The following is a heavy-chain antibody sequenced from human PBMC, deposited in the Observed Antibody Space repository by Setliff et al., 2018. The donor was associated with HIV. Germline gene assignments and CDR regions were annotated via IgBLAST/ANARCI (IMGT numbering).Heavy chain of an antibody. CDR3: ARDYAYNWNSVMDA. CDR2: ITSSTYI. Sequence: GGSLRLSCAASGFTFRSYSMNWVRQAPGKGLEWVSSITSSTYIYYADSVKGRFTISRDNAKNSLYLQMNSLRAEDTAVYHCARDYAYNWNSVMDAWGKGTTVTVSS. V-gene: IGHV3-21*01. CDR1: GFTFRSYS. J-gene: IGHJ6*03. D-gene: IGHD1-7*01.